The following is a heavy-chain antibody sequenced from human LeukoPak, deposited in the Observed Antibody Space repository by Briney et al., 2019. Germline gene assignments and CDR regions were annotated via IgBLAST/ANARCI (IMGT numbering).Heavy chain of an antibody. J-gene: IGHJ4*02. CDR1: GGSISSSNW. D-gene: IGHD1-26*01. Sequence: SGTLSLTCAVSGGSISSSNWRSWVRQPPGKGLEWIGEIYHSGSTNYNPSLKSRVTISVDKSKNQFSLKLSSVTAADTAVYYCARDRTETSGSYYYFDYWGQGTLVTVSS. V-gene: IGHV4-4*02. CDR3: ARDRTETSGSYYYFDY. CDR2: IYHSGST.